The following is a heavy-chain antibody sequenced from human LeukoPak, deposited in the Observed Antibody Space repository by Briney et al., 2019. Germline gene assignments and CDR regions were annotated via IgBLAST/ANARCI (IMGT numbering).Heavy chain of an antibody. J-gene: IGHJ4*02. CDR1: GGSISSGGYY. CDR2: IYYSGST. CDR3: ASVGYVFSGIDY. Sequence: SETLSLTCTVSGGSISSGGYYWSWIRQHPGKGLEWIGYIYYSGSTYYNPSLKSRVTISVDTSKNQFSLKLSSVTAADTAVYYCASVGYVFSGIDYWGQGTLVTVSS. V-gene: IGHV4-31*03. D-gene: IGHD3-3*01.